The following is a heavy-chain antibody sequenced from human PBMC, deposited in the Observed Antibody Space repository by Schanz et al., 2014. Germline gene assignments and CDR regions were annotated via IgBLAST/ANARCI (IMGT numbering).Heavy chain of an antibody. V-gene: IGHV3-11*05. Sequence: QVQLVESGGGLVKPGGSLRLSCAASGFTFSDYYMSRIRQAPGTGLEWVTYISGTTAYTNYADSVKGRFTISRDNAKNSLYLQMNSLRAEDTAVYYCAREQIMAAAGLVDYWGHGTLVTVSS. J-gene: IGHJ4*01. CDR1: GFTFSDYY. D-gene: IGHD6-13*01. CDR2: ISGTTAYT. CDR3: AREQIMAAAGLVDY.